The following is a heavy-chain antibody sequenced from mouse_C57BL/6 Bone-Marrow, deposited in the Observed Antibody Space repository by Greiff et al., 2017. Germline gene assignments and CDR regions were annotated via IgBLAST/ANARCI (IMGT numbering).Heavy chain of an antibody. Sequence: VQLQQSGPVLVKPGASVKMSCKASGYTFTDYYMNWVKQSHGKSLEWIGVINPYNGGTSYNQKFKGKATLTVDKSSSTAYMELNSLTSEDSAVYYCARPYYDYDYAMDYWGQGTSVTVSS. CDR3: ARPYYDYDYAMDY. V-gene: IGHV1-19*01. CDR1: GYTFTDYY. D-gene: IGHD2-4*01. CDR2: INPYNGGT. J-gene: IGHJ4*01.